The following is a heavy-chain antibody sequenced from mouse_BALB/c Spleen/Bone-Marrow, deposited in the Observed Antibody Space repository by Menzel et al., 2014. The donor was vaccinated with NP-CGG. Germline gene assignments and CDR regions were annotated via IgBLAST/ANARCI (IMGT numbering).Heavy chain of an antibody. J-gene: IGHJ4*01. V-gene: IGHV1-7*01. CDR2: INPSTGYT. D-gene: IGHD2-1*01. Sequence: VKLMESGAELAKPGASVKMSCKASGYTFFNYWMHWVKQRPGQGLEWIGYINPSTGYTEYNQKFKDKATLTADKSSSTAYMQLSSLTSEDSAVYYCARSRGKYAMDYWGQGTSVTVSS. CDR3: ARSRGKYAMDY. CDR1: GYTFFNYW.